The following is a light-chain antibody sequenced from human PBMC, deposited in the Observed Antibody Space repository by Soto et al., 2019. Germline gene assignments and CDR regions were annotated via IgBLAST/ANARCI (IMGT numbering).Light chain of an antibody. CDR3: LLSYGGARRV. V-gene: IGLV7-46*01. J-gene: IGLJ2*01. CDR1: TGAVTSGHY. Sequence: QTVVTQEPSLTVSPGGTVTLTCASSTGAVTSGHYPYWFQQKPGQAPRTLIYDTNNKHSWTPARFSGSLLGGKPALTLSGXXXXXXXXXFCLLSYGGARRVFGGGTQLTV. CDR2: DTN.